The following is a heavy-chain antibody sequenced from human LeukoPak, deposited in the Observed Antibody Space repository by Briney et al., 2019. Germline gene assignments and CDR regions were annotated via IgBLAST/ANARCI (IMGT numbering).Heavy chain of an antibody. J-gene: IGHJ4*02. V-gene: IGHV3-48*03. Sequence: GGSLRLSCAASGFTFSSYEMSWVRQAPGKGLEWVSYISSSGSTIYYADSVKGRFTISRDNAKNSLYLQMNSLRAEDTAVYYCARSDTAMVKDYWGQGTLVTVSS. D-gene: IGHD5-18*01. CDR2: ISSSGSTI. CDR3: ARSDTAMVKDY. CDR1: GFTFSSYE.